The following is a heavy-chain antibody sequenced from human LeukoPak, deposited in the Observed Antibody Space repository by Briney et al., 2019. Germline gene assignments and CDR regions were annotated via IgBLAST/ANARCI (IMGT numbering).Heavy chain of an antibody. CDR1: GYTFTRFA. CDR3: AKARWTSTGTTYYLDS. CDR2: IDAGNGKT. V-gene: IGHV1-3*01. D-gene: IGHD4-17*01. Sequence: ASVKVSCKAFGYTFTRFAVQWVRRAPGQRLEWMGWIDAGNGKTKYSQEFQDRVTITRDTSATTSYMELSSLRSEDTAVYYCAKARWTSTGTTYYLDSWGQGTLVTVSS. J-gene: IGHJ4*02.